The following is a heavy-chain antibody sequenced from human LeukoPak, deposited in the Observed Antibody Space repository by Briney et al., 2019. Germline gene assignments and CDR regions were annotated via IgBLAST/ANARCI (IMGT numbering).Heavy chain of an antibody. Sequence: GASVKGSCKASGYTFTSYDINWVGQATGQGLEWMGWMNPNSGNTGYAQKFQGRVTITRNTSISTAYMELSSLRSEDTAVYYCARTGRRGYFDFWGRGTLVTVSS. V-gene: IGHV1-8*03. CDR1: GYTFTSYD. J-gene: IGHJ2*01. CDR2: MNPNSGNT. D-gene: IGHD1-14*01. CDR3: ARTGRRGYFDF.